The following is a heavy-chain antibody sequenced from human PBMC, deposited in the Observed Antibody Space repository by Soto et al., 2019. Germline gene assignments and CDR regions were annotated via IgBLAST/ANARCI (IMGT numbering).Heavy chain of an antibody. CDR2: IIPIFGTA. D-gene: IGHD2-15*01. CDR3: ARGGGYCSGGSCFEYFDY. Sequence: QVQLVQSGAEVKKPGSSVKVSCKASGGTFSSYAISWVRQAPGQGLEWMGGIIPIFGTANYAQKFQGRVTITADESTSTAYMELSSLRSEDTAVYSCARGGGYCSGGSCFEYFDYWGQGTLVTVSS. J-gene: IGHJ4*02. V-gene: IGHV1-69*01. CDR1: GGTFSSYA.